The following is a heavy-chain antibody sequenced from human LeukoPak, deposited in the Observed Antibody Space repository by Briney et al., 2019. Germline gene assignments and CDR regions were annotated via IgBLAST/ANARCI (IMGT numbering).Heavy chain of an antibody. V-gene: IGHV1-46*01. CDR2: INPSGGSA. Sequence: ASVNVSCKASGYTFTRYYMYWVRQAPGQGLEWMGIINPSGGSATYAQKFQGRVTMTRDTSTNTVYVELSSLRSEDTAVYYCARYNDYVDYWGQGPLVTVSS. J-gene: IGHJ4*02. CDR3: ARYNDYVDY. D-gene: IGHD3-16*01. CDR1: GYTFTRYY.